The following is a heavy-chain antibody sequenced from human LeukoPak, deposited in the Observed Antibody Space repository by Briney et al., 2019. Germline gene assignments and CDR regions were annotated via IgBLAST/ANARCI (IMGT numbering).Heavy chain of an antibody. CDR3: AKGLIAAAGIFDY. Sequence: PSETLSLTCTVSGGSISSYYWSWVRQAPGKGLEWVSAISGSGGSTYYADSVKGRFTISRDNSKNTLYLQMNSLRAEDTAVYYCAKGLIAAAGIFDYWGQGTLVTVSS. CDR2: ISGSGGST. V-gene: IGHV3-23*01. CDR1: GGSISSYY. J-gene: IGHJ4*02. D-gene: IGHD6-13*01.